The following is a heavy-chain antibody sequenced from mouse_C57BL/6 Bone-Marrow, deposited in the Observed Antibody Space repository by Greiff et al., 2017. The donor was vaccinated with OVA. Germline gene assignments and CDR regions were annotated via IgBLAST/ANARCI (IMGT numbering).Heavy chain of an antibody. CDR1: GFTFTDYY. CDR2: IRNKANGYTT. CDR3: AREGDYYGSSYDWYFDV. D-gene: IGHD1-1*01. Sequence: EVKLVESGGGLVQPGGSLSLSCAASGFTFTDYYMSWVSQPPGKALEWLCFIRNKANGYTTEYSASVKGRFTISRDNSQSILYLQMNALRAEDSATYYCAREGDYYGSSYDWYFDVWGTGTTVTVSS. J-gene: IGHJ1*03. V-gene: IGHV7-3*01.